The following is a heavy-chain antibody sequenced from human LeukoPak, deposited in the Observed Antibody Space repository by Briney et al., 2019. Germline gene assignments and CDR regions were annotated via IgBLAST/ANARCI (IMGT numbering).Heavy chain of an antibody. V-gene: IGHV4-34*01. Sequence: SETLSLTCAVYGGSFSGYYWSWIRQPPGKGLEWIGEINHSGSTNYNPSRKSRVTISVDTSKNQFSLKLSSVTAADTAVYYCASGLWFGEFPDYWGQGTLVTVSS. CDR3: ASGLWFGEFPDY. D-gene: IGHD3-10*01. J-gene: IGHJ4*02. CDR2: INHSGST. CDR1: GGSFSGYY.